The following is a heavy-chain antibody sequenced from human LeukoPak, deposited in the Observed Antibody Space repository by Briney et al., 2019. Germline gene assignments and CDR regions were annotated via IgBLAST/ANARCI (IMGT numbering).Heavy chain of an antibody. CDR2: ISYDGSNK. CDR3: ARDPTFWYGHFDY. J-gene: IGHJ4*02. Sequence: GGSLRLSCAASGFTFSSYAMHWVRQAPGKGLEWVAVISYDGSNKYYADSVKGRFTISRDNSKNTLYLQMNSLRAEDTAVYYCARDPTFWYGHFDYWGQGTLGTVSA. D-gene: IGHD3-3*01. V-gene: IGHV3-30*04. CDR1: GFTFSSYA.